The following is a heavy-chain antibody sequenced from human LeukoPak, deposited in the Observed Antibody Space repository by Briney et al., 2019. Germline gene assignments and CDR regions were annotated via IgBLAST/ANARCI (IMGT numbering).Heavy chain of an antibody. D-gene: IGHD3-10*02. CDR1: GFTSSSYE. CDR3: AELGITMIGGV. J-gene: IGHJ6*04. Sequence: GGSLRLSCAASGFTSSSYEMNWVRQAPGKGLEWVSYISSSGSTIYYADSVKGRVTISRDNAKNSLYLQMNSLRAEDTAVYYCAELGITMIGGVWGKGTTVTISS. CDR2: ISSSGSTI. V-gene: IGHV3-48*03.